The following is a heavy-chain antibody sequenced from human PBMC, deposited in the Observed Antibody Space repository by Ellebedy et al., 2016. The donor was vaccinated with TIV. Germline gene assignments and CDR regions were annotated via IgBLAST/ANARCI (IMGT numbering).Heavy chain of an antibody. CDR3: ARDLDKSSGWYGGAAY. CDR2: ISHDGSSQ. J-gene: IGHJ4*02. CDR1: GFTFDSYA. V-gene: IGHV3-30-3*01. D-gene: IGHD6-19*01. Sequence: GESLKISCVASGFTFDSYAMHWVRQAPGKGMEWVAVISHDGSSQYYAESVKGRFTVSRDNYMTTVYLEMNSLRAEDTALYYCARDLDKSSGWYGGAAYWGQGTQVTVSS.